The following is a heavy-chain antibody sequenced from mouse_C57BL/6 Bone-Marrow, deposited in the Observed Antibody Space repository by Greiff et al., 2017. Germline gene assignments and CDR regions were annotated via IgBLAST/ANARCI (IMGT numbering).Heavy chain of an antibody. D-gene: IGHD2-1*01. CDR3: ARGAIYYGNFAWFAY. Sequence: QVQLKESGAELARPGASVKLSCKASGYTFTSYGISWVKQRTGQGLEWIGEIYPRSGNTYYNEKFKGKATLTADKSSSTAYMELRSLTSEDSAVYFCARGAIYYGNFAWFAYWGQVTLVTVSA. CDR2: IYPRSGNT. J-gene: IGHJ3*01. V-gene: IGHV1-81*01. CDR1: GYTFTSYG.